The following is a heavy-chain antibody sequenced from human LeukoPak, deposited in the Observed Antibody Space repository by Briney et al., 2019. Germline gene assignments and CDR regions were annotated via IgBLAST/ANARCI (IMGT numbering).Heavy chain of an antibody. CDR2: ISGSGGST. CDR1: GFTFSSYA. CDR3: AKDLYSSGWYQDY. Sequence: PGGSLRLSCAASGFTFSSYAMSWIRQAPGKGLEWVSAISGSGGSTYYADSAKGRFTISRDNSKNTLYLQMNSLRAEDTAVYYCAKDLYSSGWYQDYWGQGTLVTVSS. D-gene: IGHD6-19*01. J-gene: IGHJ4*02. V-gene: IGHV3-23*01.